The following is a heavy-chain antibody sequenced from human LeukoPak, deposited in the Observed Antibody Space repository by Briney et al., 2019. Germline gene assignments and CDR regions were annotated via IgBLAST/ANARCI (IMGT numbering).Heavy chain of an antibody. J-gene: IGHJ4*02. CDR1: GGSINNYY. CDR2: IHYSGTT. D-gene: IGHD4-17*01. Sequence: PSETLSLTCTVSGGSINNYYWSWIRQPPGKGLEWIGYIHYSGTTNYNPSLKSRVTISLDTSKNQFSLKLSSVTAADTAVYYCARALFYGDPAGDYWGRGTLVTVFS. CDR3: ARALFYGDPAGDY. V-gene: IGHV4-59*01.